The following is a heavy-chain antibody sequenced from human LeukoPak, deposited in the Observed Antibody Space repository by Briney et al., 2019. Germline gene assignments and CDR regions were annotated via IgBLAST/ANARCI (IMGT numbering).Heavy chain of an antibody. CDR2: IYYSGST. J-gene: IGHJ4*02. V-gene: IGHV4-39*01. CDR3: ARHYCTGGSCCRSDY. Sequence: SETLSLTCTVSGGSISSSSYYRGWIRQPPGKGLEWIGSIYYSGSTYYNPSLKSRVTISVDTSKNQFSLKLTSVTAADTAVYYCARHYCTGGSCCRSDYWGQGTLVTVSS. D-gene: IGHD2-15*01. CDR1: GGSISSSSYY.